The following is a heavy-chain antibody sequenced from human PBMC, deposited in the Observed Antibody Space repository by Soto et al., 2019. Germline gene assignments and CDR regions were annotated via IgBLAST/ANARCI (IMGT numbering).Heavy chain of an antibody. CDR1: GFSLSNTMVG. CDR3: ARKSRYAYDFNT. V-gene: IGHV2-26*01. Sequence: QVTLKESGPVLVKPTETLTLTCTVSGFSLSNTMVGVTWIRQPPGKALEWLAHIFSNDEQSYKTSLKSRLTIPRDTTKSRGALTMPNMTPLDTPTYYCARKSRYAYDFNTWGRGPLSPVPS. CDR2: IFSNDEQ. D-gene: IGHD3-16*01. J-gene: IGHJ5*02.